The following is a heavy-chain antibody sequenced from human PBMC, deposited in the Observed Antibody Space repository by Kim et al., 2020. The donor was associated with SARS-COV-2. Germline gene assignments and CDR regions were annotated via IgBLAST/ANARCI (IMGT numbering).Heavy chain of an antibody. V-gene: IGHV3-30*18. CDR1: GFTFSSYG. CDR2: ISYDGSNK. D-gene: IGHD3-22*01. Sequence: GGSLRLSCAASGFTFSSYGMHWVRQAPGKGLEWVAVISYDGSNKYYADSVKGRFTISRDNSKNTLYLQMNSLRAEDTAVYYCAKETPYDYYDSSGYSPDAFDIWGQGTMVTVSS. J-gene: IGHJ3*02. CDR3: AKETPYDYYDSSGYSPDAFDI.